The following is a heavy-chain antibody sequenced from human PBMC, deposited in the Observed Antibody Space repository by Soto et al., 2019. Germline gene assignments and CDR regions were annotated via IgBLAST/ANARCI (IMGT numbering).Heavy chain of an antibody. Sequence: PGGSLRLSCAASGFTFSFYAMHWVRQAPGKGLEWVAVISYDGSNRYYADSVKGRFTISRDISRNTLYLQMNSLRPDDTAVYYCARDLFNGSAGDLPHRYRRAWCNWFDPWGQGT. J-gene: IGHJ5*02. V-gene: IGHV3-30-3*01. D-gene: IGHD6-19*01. CDR2: ISYDGSNR. CDR3: ARDLFNGSAGDLPHRYRRAWCNWFDP. CDR1: GFTFSFYA.